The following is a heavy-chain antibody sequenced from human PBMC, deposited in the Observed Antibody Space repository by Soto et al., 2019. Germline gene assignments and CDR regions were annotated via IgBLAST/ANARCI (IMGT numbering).Heavy chain of an antibody. CDR3: AREIHFSGCFED. Sequence: QVQLQESGPGLVKPSETLSLTCTVSGGSISGYYWSWIRQPPGKGLEWIGYVYYSGSTSYNPSLKSRVTISIDTSKSQFSLNLNSVTAADTAVYFCAREIHFSGCFEDWGQGALVTVSS. CDR2: VYYSGST. J-gene: IGHJ4*02. CDR1: GGSISGYY. V-gene: IGHV4-59*01. D-gene: IGHD1-26*01.